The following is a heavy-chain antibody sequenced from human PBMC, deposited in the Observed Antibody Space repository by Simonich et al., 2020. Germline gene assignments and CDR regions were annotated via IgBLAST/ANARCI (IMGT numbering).Heavy chain of an antibody. D-gene: IGHD2-8*01. CDR1: GASISSSSYY. CDR3: ARQRVLMVYAIDY. J-gene: IGHJ4*02. V-gene: IGHV4-39*01. CDR2: IYYSGST. Sequence: QLQLQESGPGLVKPSETLSLTCTVSGASISSSSYYWGWIRQPPGKGLEWIGSIYYSGSTYYNPPLKSRVTISVDTSKNQFSLKLSSVTAADTAVYYCARQRVLMVYAIDYWGQGTLVTVSS.